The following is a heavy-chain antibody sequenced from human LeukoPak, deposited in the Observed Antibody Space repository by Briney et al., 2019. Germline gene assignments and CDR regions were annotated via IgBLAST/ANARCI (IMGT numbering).Heavy chain of an antibody. V-gene: IGHV1-2*02. CDR2: INPNSGGT. D-gene: IGHD5-12*01. CDR3: ATKSWLPC. CDR1: GYTFTDSY. J-gene: IGHJ4*02. Sequence: ASVRVSCKASGYTFTDSYLHWVRQAPGQGLEWMGWINPNSGGTNYAPKFQGRVSMTRDTSVSTAYMELSILRSDDTAVYYCATKSWLPCWGQGTLVTVSS.